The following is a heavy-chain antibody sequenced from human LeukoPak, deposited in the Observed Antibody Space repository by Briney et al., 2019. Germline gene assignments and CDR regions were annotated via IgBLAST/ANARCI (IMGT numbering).Heavy chain of an antibody. CDR3: AARVAVAGRSFDY. J-gene: IGHJ4*02. CDR1: GFTFSSYA. Sequence: GGSLRLSRAASGFTFSSYAMSWVRQAPGKGLEWVSAISGSGGSTYYADSVKGRFTISRDNSKNTLYLQMNSLRAEDTAVYYCAARVAVAGRSFDYWGQGTLVTVSS. D-gene: IGHD6-19*01. CDR2: ISGSGGST. V-gene: IGHV3-23*01.